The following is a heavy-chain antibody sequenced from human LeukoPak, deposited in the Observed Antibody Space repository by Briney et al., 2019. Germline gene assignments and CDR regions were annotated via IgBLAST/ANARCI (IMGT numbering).Heavy chain of an antibody. CDR3: ARGYYDSSGYSNY. Sequence: GGSLRLSCAASGFTFSSYSMNWVRQAPGKGLEWVSSISSSSSYIYYVDSVKGRFTISRDNAKNSLYLQMNSLRAEDTAVYYCARGYYDSSGYSNYWGQGTLVTVSS. D-gene: IGHD3-22*01. V-gene: IGHV3-21*01. CDR1: GFTFSSYS. J-gene: IGHJ4*02. CDR2: ISSSSSYI.